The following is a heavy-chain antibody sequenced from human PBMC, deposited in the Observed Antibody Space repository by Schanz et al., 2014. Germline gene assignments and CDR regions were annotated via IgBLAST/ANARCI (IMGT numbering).Heavy chain of an antibody. J-gene: IGHJ4*02. CDR1: GFTFSSYA. Sequence: EMQLLESGGGLIQPGGSLRLSCAASGFTFSSYAMSWVRQAPGKGLEWVSAISGSGGSTYYADSVKGRFTISRDNSKNTLYLQMNSLRADDTAVYYCARGLIAAAGGAFDYWGQGTLVTVSS. D-gene: IGHD6-13*01. V-gene: IGHV3-23*01. CDR3: ARGLIAAAGGAFDY. CDR2: ISGSGGST.